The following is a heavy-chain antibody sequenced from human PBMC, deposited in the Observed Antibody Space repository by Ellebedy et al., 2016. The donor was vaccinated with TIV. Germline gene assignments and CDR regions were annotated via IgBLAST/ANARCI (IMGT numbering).Heavy chain of an antibody. V-gene: IGHV1-2*04. CDR2: INPNSGGT. CDR3: ARGFARGYIYGYGDY. J-gene: IGHJ4*02. CDR1: GYSFTSYA. D-gene: IGHD5-18*01. Sequence: AASVKVSCKASGYSFTSYALHWVRQAPGQGLEWMGWINPNSGGTSYAQKFQGWVTMTRDTSISTAYMELTRLTSDDTAVYYCARGFARGYIYGYGDYWGQGTLVTVSS.